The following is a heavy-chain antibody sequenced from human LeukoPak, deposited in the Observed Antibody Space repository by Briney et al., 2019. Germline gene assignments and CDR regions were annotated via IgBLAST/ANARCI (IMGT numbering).Heavy chain of an antibody. V-gene: IGHV1-18*01. D-gene: IGHD1-26*01. J-gene: IGHJ4*02. CDR2: ISAYNGNT. Sequence: ASVKVSCKASGYTFTSYGISWVRQAPGQGLEWVGWISAYNGNTNCAQKLQGRVTMTTDTPTSTAYLEMRSLRSDDTAVYYCARDQVGARGCFDYWGQGTLVTVSS. CDR3: ARDQVGARGCFDY. CDR1: GYTFTSYG.